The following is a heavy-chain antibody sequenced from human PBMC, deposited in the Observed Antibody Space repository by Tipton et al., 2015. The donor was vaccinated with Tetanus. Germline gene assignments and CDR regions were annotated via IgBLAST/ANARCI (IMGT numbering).Heavy chain of an antibody. CDR1: GGSFSLYY. D-gene: IGHD3-22*01. V-gene: IGHV4-39*01. Sequence: TLSLTCTVSGGSFSLYYWGWIRHHPGRGLEWIASISNSGTSYNNPSFRSRVTISVDTSKNQFSLKLNSVTAADTAVYYCARRGDYVVYYESSGYLWGAAFDIWGQGTLVTVSS. CDR3: ARRGDYVVYYESSGYLWGAAFDI. J-gene: IGHJ3*02. CDR2: ISNSGTS.